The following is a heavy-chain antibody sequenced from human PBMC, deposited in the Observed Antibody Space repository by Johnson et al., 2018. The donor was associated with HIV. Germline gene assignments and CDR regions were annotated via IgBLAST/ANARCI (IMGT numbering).Heavy chain of an antibody. CDR2: IRYDGGNT. J-gene: IGHJ3*02. Sequence: QVQLVESGGGVVQPGGSLRLSCAASGFTVSSYGMHWVRQAPGTGLEWVAFIRYDGGNTYYADSVEGRFTISRDNSKNTLYLQMNSLRSEDTAVYYCARLRGAFDIWGQGTMVTVSS. CDR1: GFTVSSYG. V-gene: IGHV3-30*02. CDR3: ARLRGAFDI.